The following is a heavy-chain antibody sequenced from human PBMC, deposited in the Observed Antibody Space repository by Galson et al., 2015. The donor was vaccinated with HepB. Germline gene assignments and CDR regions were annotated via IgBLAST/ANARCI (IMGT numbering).Heavy chain of an antibody. CDR1: GFTFSSYG. J-gene: IGHJ4*02. V-gene: IGHV3-30*18. D-gene: IGHD6-19*01. Sequence: SLRLSCAASGFTFSSYGMHWVRRAPGKGLEWVTYITYDGSDQNYARSVKGRFTISRDNSKSMLYLQMDSLRAEDTAVYHCAKREARNSGPFDLWGQGALVTVSS. CDR3: AKREARNSGPFDL. CDR2: ITYDGSDQ.